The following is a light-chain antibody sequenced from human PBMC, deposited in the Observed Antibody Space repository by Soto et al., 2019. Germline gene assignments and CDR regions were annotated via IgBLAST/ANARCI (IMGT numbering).Light chain of an antibody. CDR1: SSNIGSNT. CDR3: AAWDDSLNGPYV. J-gene: IGLJ1*01. V-gene: IGLV1-44*01. CDR2: SNN. Sequence: ELTKPPSASGTPGQRLTITNTESSSNIGSNTVNWYQQLPGTAPKLLIYSNNQRPSGVPDRFSGSKSGTSASLAISGLQSEDEADYYCAAWDDSLNGPYVFGTGTKVTVL.